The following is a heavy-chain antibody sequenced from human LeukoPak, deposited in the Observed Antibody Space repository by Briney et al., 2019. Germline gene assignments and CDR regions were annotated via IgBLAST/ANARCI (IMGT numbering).Heavy chain of an antibody. V-gene: IGHV3-49*04. CDR1: GFTFSSYA. J-gene: IGHJ4*02. D-gene: IGHD1-26*01. CDR2: IRSKANGGTT. CDR3: TRLTVGATPEY. Sequence: GGSLRLSCAASGFTFSSYAISWVRQAPGKGLEWVGFIRSKANGGTTEYAASVKGRFTISRDDSKSIAYLQMNSLETEDRAVYYCTRLTVGATPEYWGQGTLVTVSS.